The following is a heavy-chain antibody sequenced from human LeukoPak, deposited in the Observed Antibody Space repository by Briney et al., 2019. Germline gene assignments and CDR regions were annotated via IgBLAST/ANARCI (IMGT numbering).Heavy chain of an antibody. CDR2: IYSGGST. CDR1: GFTVSSNY. Sequence: GGSLRLSCAASGFTVSSNYMSWVRQAPGKGLEWVSIIYSGGSTYYADSVKGRFTISRDNSKNTLYLQMNSLRAEDTAVYYCATVTGYYGLDYWGQGTLVTVSS. CDR3: ATVTGYYGLDY. J-gene: IGHJ4*02. V-gene: IGHV3-66*01. D-gene: IGHD3-9*01.